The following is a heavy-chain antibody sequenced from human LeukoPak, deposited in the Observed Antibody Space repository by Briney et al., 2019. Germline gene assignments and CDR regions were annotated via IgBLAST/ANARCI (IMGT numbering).Heavy chain of an antibody. Sequence: PGGSVRLSCAASGFTLSSYAMSWVRQAPGKGLEWVSVIYSGGSTYYADSVKGRFTISRDNSKNTLYLQMNSLRAEDTAVYYCARRPLGYSYGLYFDYWGQGTLVTVSS. CDR2: IYSGGST. V-gene: IGHV3-66*01. D-gene: IGHD5-18*01. CDR3: ARRPLGYSYGLYFDY. J-gene: IGHJ4*02. CDR1: GFTLSSYA.